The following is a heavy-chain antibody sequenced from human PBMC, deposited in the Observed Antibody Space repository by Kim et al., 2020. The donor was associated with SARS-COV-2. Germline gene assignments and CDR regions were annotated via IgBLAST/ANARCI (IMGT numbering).Heavy chain of an antibody. Sequence: NPSLKSRVTISVDTSKNQVSLKLSFVTAADTAMYYCVRLGCSATSCTTFDYWGQGTLVTVSS. J-gene: IGHJ4*02. V-gene: IGHV4-59*08. CDR3: VRLGCSATSCTTFDY. D-gene: IGHD2-2*01.